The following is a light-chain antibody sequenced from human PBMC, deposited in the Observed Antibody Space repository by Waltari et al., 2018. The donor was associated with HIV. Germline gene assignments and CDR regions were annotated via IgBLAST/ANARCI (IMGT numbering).Light chain of an antibody. CDR2: DVT. J-gene: IGLJ3*02. CDR1: TKDIGNYDY. Sequence: QSALTQPASVSGSPGQSITIPCTGTTKDIGNYDYVSWYQPRPGKAPKLLIYDVTNRPSGVSARFSGSKSGNTASLSISGLQAEDEADYFCSSYRTYGTLVFGGGTKVTVL. V-gene: IGLV2-14*01. CDR3: SSYRTYGTLV.